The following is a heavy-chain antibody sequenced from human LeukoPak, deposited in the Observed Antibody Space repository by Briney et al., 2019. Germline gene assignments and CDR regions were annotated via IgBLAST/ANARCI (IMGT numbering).Heavy chain of an antibody. J-gene: IGHJ3*02. Sequence: ASVKVSCKASGYTFTNYGINWVRQAPGQGLEWMGWIRAYNGNTNYAQNLQGRVTMTTDTSTNTAYMELRSLRSDDTAVYYCARDLITMTILPWAFDIWGQGTMVTVSS. CDR3: ARDLITMTILPWAFDI. V-gene: IGHV1-18*01. CDR1: GYTFTNYG. D-gene: IGHD3-22*01. CDR2: IRAYNGNT.